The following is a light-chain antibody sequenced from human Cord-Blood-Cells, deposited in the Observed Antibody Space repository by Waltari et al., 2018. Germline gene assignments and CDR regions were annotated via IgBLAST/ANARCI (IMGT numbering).Light chain of an antibody. CDR3: QQYNNWPRST. Sequence: EIVMTQSPATLSVSPGERATLSCRARQSVSSNLAWYQQKPGQAPRLLIYGASTRATGIPARFSGSGSGTEFTLTISSLQSEDFAVYYCQQYNNWPRSTFGQGTKLEIK. CDR2: GAS. J-gene: IGKJ2*02. V-gene: IGKV3-15*01. CDR1: QSVSSN.